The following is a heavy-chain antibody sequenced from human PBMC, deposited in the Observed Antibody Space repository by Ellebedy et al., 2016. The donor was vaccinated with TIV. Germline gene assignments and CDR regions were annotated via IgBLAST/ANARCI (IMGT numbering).Heavy chain of an antibody. D-gene: IGHD1-26*01. J-gene: IGHJ4*02. Sequence: AASVKVSCKASGGTFSSYAISWVRQAPGQGLEWMGRIIPILGIANYAQKFQGRVTITADKSTSTAYMELSSLRSDDTAVYYCARDVGDHPLYDLLYWGQGTLVTVSS. V-gene: IGHV1-69*04. CDR2: IIPILGIA. CDR1: GGTFSSYA. CDR3: ARDVGDHPLYDLLY.